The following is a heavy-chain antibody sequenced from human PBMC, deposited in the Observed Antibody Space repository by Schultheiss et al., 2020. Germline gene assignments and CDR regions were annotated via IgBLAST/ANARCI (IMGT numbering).Heavy chain of an antibody. V-gene: IGHV3-66*01. Sequence: GGSLRLSCAASGFTFSTYSMNWVRQAPGKGLEWVSVIYSGGSTYYADSVKGRFTISRDNSKNTLYLQMNSLRAEDTAVYYCARDVVVVVPAATYYYGMDVCGQGATVTGSS. CDR3: ARDVVVVVPAATYYYGMDV. D-gene: IGHD2-2*01. J-gene: IGHJ6*02. CDR1: GFTFSTYS. CDR2: IYSGGST.